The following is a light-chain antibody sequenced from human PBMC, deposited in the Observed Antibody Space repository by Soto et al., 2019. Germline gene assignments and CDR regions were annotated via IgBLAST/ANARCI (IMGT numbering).Light chain of an antibody. V-gene: IGKV1-5*03. CDR1: QSISTW. J-gene: IGKJ1*01. CDR3: QKYNDYSRT. Sequence: DIQMTQSPSTLSASVGDRVTITCRASQSISTWLAWYQQKPGKAPNLLIYMASTLKSGVPSRFSGSGSGTEFTLTISSLQPDDFATYYCQKYNDYSRTFGPGT. CDR2: MAS.